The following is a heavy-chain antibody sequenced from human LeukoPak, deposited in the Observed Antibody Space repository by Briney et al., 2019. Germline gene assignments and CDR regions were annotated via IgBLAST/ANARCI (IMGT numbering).Heavy chain of an antibody. V-gene: IGHV4-59*05. Sequence: PSETLSLTCTVSGGSISSYYWSWIRQPPGKGLEWIGSIYYSGSTYYNPSLKSRVTISVDTSKNQFSLKLSSVTAADTAVYYCARRGITMVRGVLDWGQGTLVTVSS. CDR1: GGSISSYY. CDR2: IYYSGST. CDR3: ARRGITMVRGVLD. D-gene: IGHD3-10*01. J-gene: IGHJ4*02.